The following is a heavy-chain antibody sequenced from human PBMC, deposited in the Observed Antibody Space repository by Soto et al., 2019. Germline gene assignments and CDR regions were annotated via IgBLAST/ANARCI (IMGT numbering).Heavy chain of an antibody. CDR3: ARTGTSLLSFDI. V-gene: IGHV5-51*01. D-gene: IGHD1-1*01. CDR2: IYPGDFDT. J-gene: IGHJ3*02. CDR1: GYSFSNYW. Sequence: GESLKISCKGRGYSFSNYWIAWVRQMPGKGLEWMGIIYPGDFDTRYSPSFLGQVTISADNSISTAYLQWSSLKASDTAMYYCARTGTSLLSFDIWGQGTMVAVSS.